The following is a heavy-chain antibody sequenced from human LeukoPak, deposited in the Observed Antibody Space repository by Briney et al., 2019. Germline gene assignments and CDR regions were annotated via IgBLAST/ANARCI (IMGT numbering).Heavy chain of an antibody. CDR3: AGAASIAAAGNDAFDI. CDR2: INPSGGST. D-gene: IGHD6-13*01. J-gene: IGHJ3*02. CDR1: GYTFTSYY. Sequence: GASVKVSCKASGYTFTSYYMHWVRQAPGQGLEWMGIINPSGGSTSYAQKFQGRVTMTRDTSTSTVNMELSSLRSEDTAVYYCAGAASIAAAGNDAFDIWGQGTMVTVSS. V-gene: IGHV1-46*01.